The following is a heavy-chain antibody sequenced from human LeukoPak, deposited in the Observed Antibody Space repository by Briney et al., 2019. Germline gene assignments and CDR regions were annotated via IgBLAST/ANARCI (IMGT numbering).Heavy chain of an antibody. Sequence: KTGGSLRLSCAASGFTFSNAWMSWVRQAPGKGLEWVGRIKSKTDGRTTDYAAPVKGRFTISRDDSKNTLYLQMNSLKTEDTAVYYCTTDPPIYGAPPFDYWGQGTLVTVSS. V-gene: IGHV3-15*01. D-gene: IGHD4-17*01. CDR3: TTDPPIYGAPPFDY. J-gene: IGHJ4*02. CDR2: IKSKTDGRTT. CDR1: GFTFSNAW.